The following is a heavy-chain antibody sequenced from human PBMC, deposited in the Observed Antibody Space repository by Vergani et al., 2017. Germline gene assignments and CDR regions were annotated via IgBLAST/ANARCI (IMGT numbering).Heavy chain of an antibody. CDR1: GFTFSSYA. Sequence: EVQLLESGGGLVQPGGSLRLSCAASGFTFSSYAMSWVRQAPGKGLEWVSAISGSGGSTYYADSVKGRFTISRDNSKNTLYLQMNSLRAEDTAGYYCAKDHITMVRGVTVTFDYWGQGTLVTVSS. CDR2: ISGSGGST. J-gene: IGHJ4*02. V-gene: IGHV3-23*01. CDR3: AKDHITMVRGVTVTFDY. D-gene: IGHD3-10*01.